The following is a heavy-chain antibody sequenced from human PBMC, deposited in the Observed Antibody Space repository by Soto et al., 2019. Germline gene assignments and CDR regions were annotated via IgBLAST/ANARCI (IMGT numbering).Heavy chain of an antibody. V-gene: IGHV1-18*01. D-gene: IGHD3-22*01. CDR1: GYTFTSYG. CDR3: ATDLHYYDSSGYPPFFDY. Sequence: ASVKVSCKASGYTFTSYGISWVRQAPGQGLEWMGWISAYNGNTNYAQKLQGRVTMTTDTSTNTAYMELSSLRSDDTAVYYCATDLHYYDSSGYPPFFDYWGQGTLVTVSS. J-gene: IGHJ4*02. CDR2: ISAYNGNT.